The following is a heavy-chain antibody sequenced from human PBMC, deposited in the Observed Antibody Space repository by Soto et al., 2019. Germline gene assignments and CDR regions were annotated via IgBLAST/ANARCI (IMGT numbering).Heavy chain of an antibody. CDR3: ARDRTPRFYYYDSSGPAGIRGMDV. J-gene: IGHJ6*02. V-gene: IGHV1-69*04. CDR1: GGTFSSYT. CDR2: IIPILGIA. Sequence: GASVKVSCKASGGTFSSYTISWVRQAPGQGLEWMGRIIPILGIANYAQKFQGRVTITADKSTSTAYMELSSLRSDDTAVYYCARDRTPRFYYYDSSGPAGIRGMDVWGQGTTVTVSS. D-gene: IGHD3-22*01.